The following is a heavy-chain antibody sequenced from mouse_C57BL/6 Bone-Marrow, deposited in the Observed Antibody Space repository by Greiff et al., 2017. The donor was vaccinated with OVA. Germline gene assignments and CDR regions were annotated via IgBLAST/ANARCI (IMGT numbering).Heavy chain of an antibody. D-gene: IGHD1-1*01. J-gene: IGHJ4*01. Sequence: EVQLQQSGGGLVQPGGSLKLSCAASGFTFSDAWMDWVRQSPEKGLEWVAGIRNKANNHATYYAVSVKGRFTITRDDSKSSVYLQMNSLRAEDTGIYYCTSTVVAPSAMDYWGQGTSVTVSS. V-gene: IGHV6-6*01. CDR3: TSTVVAPSAMDY. CDR1: GFTFSDAW. CDR2: IRNKANNHAT.